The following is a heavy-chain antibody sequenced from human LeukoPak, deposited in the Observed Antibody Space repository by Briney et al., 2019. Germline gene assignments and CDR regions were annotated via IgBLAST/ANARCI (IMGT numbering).Heavy chain of an antibody. Sequence: PGWALRLSCSASGFIFSNYAMNWVRQAPGKGLEYVSAISSNGGSTYYADSVKGRFTISRDNSKNTLYLQMSSLRADDPAVYYCVKGKGIAVTSLDYWGQGNLLTVSS. CDR3: VKGKGIAVTSLDY. J-gene: IGHJ4*02. D-gene: IGHD6-19*01. V-gene: IGHV3-64D*06. CDR1: GFIFSNYA. CDR2: ISSNGGST.